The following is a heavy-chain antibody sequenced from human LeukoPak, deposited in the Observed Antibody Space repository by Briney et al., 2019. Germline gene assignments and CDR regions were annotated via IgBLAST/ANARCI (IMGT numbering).Heavy chain of an antibody. V-gene: IGHV1-18*01. CDR1: GYTFTSYG. Sequence: ASVKVSCKASGYTFTSYGISWVRQAPGQGLEWMGWISAYNGNTNYAQKLQGRVTMTTDTSTSTAYMELRSLRSDDTAVYYCARDLVIGGIAAAGTGYWGQGTPVTVSS. J-gene: IGHJ4*02. D-gene: IGHD6-13*01. CDR2: ISAYNGNT. CDR3: ARDLVIGGIAAAGTGY.